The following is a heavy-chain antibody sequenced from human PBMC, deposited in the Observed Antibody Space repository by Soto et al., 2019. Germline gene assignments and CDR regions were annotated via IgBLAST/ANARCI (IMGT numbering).Heavy chain of an antibody. J-gene: IGHJ6*02. CDR3: ASSYFRAPPCGRGF. CDR2: IYPADSDI. Sequence: PGESLKISCKASGYGFSSYWIAWVRQMPGKGLEWMGIIYPADSDIRYSESSEGHVTISVDKSISTAYLQWSSLKASDTAIYYCASSYFRAPPCGRGFWGRGTTVLVSS. V-gene: IGHV5-51*01. D-gene: IGHD1-26*01. CDR1: GYGFSSYW.